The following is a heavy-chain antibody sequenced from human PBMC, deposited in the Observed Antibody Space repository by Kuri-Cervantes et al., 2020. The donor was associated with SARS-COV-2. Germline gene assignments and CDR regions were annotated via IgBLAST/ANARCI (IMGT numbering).Heavy chain of an antibody. CDR1: GGSISSYY. CDR3: ARAKRGYCSGGSCYGGYFDY. Sequence: ESLKISCTVSGGSISSYYWSWIRQPAGKGLEWIGRIYTSGSTNYNPSLKSRVTMSVDTSKNQFSLKLSSVTAADTAVYYCARAKRGYCSGGSCYGGYFDYWGQGTLVT. J-gene: IGHJ4*02. CDR2: IYTSGST. D-gene: IGHD2-15*01. V-gene: IGHV4-4*07.